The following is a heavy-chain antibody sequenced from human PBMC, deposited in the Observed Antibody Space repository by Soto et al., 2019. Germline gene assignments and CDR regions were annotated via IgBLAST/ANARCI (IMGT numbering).Heavy chain of an antibody. Sequence: ASVKVSCKASGYTFTGYHMHWVRQAPGQGLEWMGWINPNSGGTNYAQKFQGRVTMTRDTSISTAYMEVSRLRSDDTAVYYCASGTPHGVYGMDVWGQGTTVTVSS. CDR2: INPNSGGT. V-gene: IGHV1-2*02. D-gene: IGHD1-26*01. J-gene: IGHJ6*02. CDR3: ASGTPHGVYGMDV. CDR1: GYTFTGYH.